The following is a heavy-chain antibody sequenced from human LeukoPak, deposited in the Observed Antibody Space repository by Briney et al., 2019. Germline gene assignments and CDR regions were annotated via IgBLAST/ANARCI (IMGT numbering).Heavy chain of an antibody. D-gene: IGHD3-16*01. J-gene: IGHJ4*02. CDR2: ISSSSYI. V-gene: IGHV3-21*01. Sequence: GGSLRLSCAASGFSFSSYWMNWVRQAPGKGLEWVSSISSSSYIYYADSVKGRFTISRDNAKNSLYLQMNSLRAEDTAVYYCARDGEGGAMGYWGQGTLVTVSS. CDR1: GFSFSSYW. CDR3: ARDGEGGAMGY.